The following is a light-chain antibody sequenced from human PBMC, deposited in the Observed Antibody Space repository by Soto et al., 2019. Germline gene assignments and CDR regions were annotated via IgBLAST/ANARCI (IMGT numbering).Light chain of an antibody. CDR2: GVY. Sequence: IVLTHSPGTFSLSPGETATLSSSASQIIKTFYFGWYQQKPGQSPRLLIYGVYSRATGTPDRFSGSGSGTDLTLTISRLEPEDSAVYYCQFYGSSLITFGQGTRLEIK. CDR1: QIIKTFY. V-gene: IGKV3-20*01. CDR3: QFYGSSLIT. J-gene: IGKJ5*01.